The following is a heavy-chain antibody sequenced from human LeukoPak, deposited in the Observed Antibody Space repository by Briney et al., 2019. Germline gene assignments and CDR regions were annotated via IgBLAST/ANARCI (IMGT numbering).Heavy chain of an antibody. CDR2: IYYTGST. J-gene: IGHJ5*02. D-gene: IGHD3-22*01. CDR1: GGSIGSSY. V-gene: IGHV4-59*01. CDR3: ARDPYSSGYYASFGP. Sequence: PSETLSLTCTVSGGSIGSSYWHWIRQPPGKGLERIGYIYYTGSTTYNPSLKSRITMSIDTSKNRFSLKMWSVTAADTAVYYCARDPYSSGYYASFGPWGQGTLVTVSS.